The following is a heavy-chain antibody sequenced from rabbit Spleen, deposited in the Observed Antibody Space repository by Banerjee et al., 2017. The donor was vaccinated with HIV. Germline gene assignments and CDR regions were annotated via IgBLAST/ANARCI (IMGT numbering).Heavy chain of an antibody. CDR3: ARDLDAVIGWNFGW. V-gene: IGHV1S45*01. Sequence: QEQVLESGGGLVKPEGSLKLSCTASGFSFSNKVVMCWVRQAPGKGLEWIACINAVTGKPVYATWAKGRFTISKASSTTVTLQLTSLTAADTATYFCARDLDAVIGWNFGWWGQGTLVTVS. J-gene: IGHJ4*01. D-gene: IGHD1-1*01. CDR2: INAVTGKP. CDR1: GFSFSNKVV.